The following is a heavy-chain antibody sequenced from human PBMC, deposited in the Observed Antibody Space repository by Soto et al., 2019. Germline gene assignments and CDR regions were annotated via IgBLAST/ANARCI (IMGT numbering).Heavy chain of an antibody. V-gene: IGHV1-69*01. CDR3: ARDGTGGSYTTGRYFDY. Sequence: QVQLVQSGAEVKKPGTSVKVSCKASGATFSSYAISWVRQAPGQGLEWMGGIIPIFGTANYEQKFQGRVTITEDESTSKAYMELSSLRSEDTAVYYCARDGTGGSYTTGRYFDYWGQGTLVTVSS. CDR1: GATFSSYA. J-gene: IGHJ4*02. CDR2: IIPIFGTA. D-gene: IGHD1-26*01.